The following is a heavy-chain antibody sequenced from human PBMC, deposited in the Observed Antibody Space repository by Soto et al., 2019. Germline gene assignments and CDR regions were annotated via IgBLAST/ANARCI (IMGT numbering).Heavy chain of an antibody. Sequence: SETLSLTCTVSGGSITSSYWSWIRRPPGKGLEWIAYIYDTGISGYTPSTSYNPSLKSRVTISVDMPKSLFSLKLNSVTAADTAVYYCARQLGLWQPLDYWGRGTLVTVSS. J-gene: IGHJ4*02. D-gene: IGHD1-1*01. CDR2: IYDTGISGYTPST. V-gene: IGHV4-59*01. CDR3: ARQLGLWQPLDY. CDR1: GGSITSSY.